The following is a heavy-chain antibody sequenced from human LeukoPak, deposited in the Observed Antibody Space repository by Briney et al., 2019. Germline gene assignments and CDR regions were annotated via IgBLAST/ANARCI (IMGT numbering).Heavy chain of an antibody. J-gene: IGHJ4*02. Sequence: SETLSLTCTVSGGSISSTSYYWGWVRQPPGKGLEWIGNIYYSGSTYYNPSLKSRVTISVDTSKNQFSLKLSSVTAADTAVYYCARHRRVRGYSGYDFFDYWGQGTLVTVSS. CDR1: GGSISSTSYY. V-gene: IGHV4-39*01. D-gene: IGHD5-12*01. CDR2: IYYSGST. CDR3: ARHRRVRGYSGYDFFDY.